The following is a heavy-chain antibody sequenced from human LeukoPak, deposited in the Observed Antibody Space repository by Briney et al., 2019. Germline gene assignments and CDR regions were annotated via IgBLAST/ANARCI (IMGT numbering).Heavy chain of an antibody. V-gene: IGHV3-48*01. CDR3: AKATGYLL. CDR2: ISSSSSTI. Sequence: GGSLRLSCAASGFTFSSYSMNWVRQAPGKGLEWVSYISSSSSTIYYADSVKGRFSISRDNAENTLYLQMNSLRADDTAVSYCAKATGYLLWGQGTLVTVSS. CDR1: GFTFSSYS. D-gene: IGHD1-14*01. J-gene: IGHJ4*02.